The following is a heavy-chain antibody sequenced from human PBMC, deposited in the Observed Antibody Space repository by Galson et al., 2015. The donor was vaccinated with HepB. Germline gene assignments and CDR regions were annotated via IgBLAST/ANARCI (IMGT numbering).Heavy chain of an antibody. D-gene: IGHD1-1*01. V-gene: IGHV2-5*02. CDR3: AQSRVKAGSYPVYNKRTFFGP. J-gene: IGHJ5*01. CDR2: IFWDNDK. Sequence: PALVKPTQNLTLTCTLSGFSISTAGLGVAWIRQTPDKAPEWLALIFWDNDKRYSASLKGRLTVAKDAAKNQVVLTMSDMEVVDTGTYFCAQSRVKAGSYPVYNKRTFFGPWGQGIPVIVSS. CDR1: GFSISTAGLG.